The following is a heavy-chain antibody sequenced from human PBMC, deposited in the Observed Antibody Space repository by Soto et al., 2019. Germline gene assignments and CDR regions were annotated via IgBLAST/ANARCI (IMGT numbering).Heavy chain of an antibody. CDR1: GFTFSDSA. J-gene: IGHJ4*02. CDR3: AGGMTTSGNYFDY. Sequence: EVQLVESGGGLVQPGGSLKVSCAASGFTFSDSAIHWVRQVSGKGLEWVGRIRSKADNYATAYAASVKGRFTISRDDSKNTAYLQMNSLKIEDTAVYFCAGGMTTSGNYFDYWGQGTLVTVSS. V-gene: IGHV3-73*02. CDR2: IRSKADNYAT.